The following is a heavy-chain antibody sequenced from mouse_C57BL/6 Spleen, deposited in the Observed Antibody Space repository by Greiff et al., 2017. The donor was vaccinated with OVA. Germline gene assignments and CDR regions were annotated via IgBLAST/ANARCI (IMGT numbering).Heavy chain of an antibody. V-gene: IGHV5-17*01. CDR1: GFTFSDYG. CDR2: ISSGSSTI. CDR3: ARTGYYYAMDD. J-gene: IGHJ4*01. Sequence: EVKLVESGGGLVKPGGSLKLSCAASGFTFSDYGMHWVRQAPEQGLEWVAYISSGSSTIYYADTVKGRFTISRDNAKNTLFLQMTSLRSEDTAMYYCARTGYYYAMDDWGQGTSVTVSS. D-gene: IGHD4-1*01.